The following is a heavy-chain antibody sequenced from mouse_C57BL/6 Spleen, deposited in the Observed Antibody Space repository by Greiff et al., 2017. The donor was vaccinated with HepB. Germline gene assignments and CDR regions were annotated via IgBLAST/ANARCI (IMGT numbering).Heavy chain of an antibody. CDR3: TRDLHYYGSSSWFAY. J-gene: IGHJ3*01. CDR1: GFTFSSYA. Sequence: DVKLVESGEGLVKPGGSLKLSCAASGFTFSSYAMSWVRQTPEKRLEWVAYISSGGDYIYYEDTVKGRFTIARDNARNTMYLQMSRLNSEDTAMYYCTRDLHYYGSSSWFAYWGEGTLVTVSA. D-gene: IGHD1-1*01. V-gene: IGHV5-9-1*02. CDR2: ISSGGDYI.